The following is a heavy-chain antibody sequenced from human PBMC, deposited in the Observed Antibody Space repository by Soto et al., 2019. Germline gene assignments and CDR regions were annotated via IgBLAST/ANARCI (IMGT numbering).Heavy chain of an antibody. CDR1: GYTFTSYG. J-gene: IGHJ5*02. D-gene: IGHD3-22*01. V-gene: IGHV1-18*01. CDR2: ISAYNGNT. CDR3: ARDYYDSSSYSNWFDP. Sequence: QVQLVQSGAEVKKPGASVKVSCKASGYTFTSYGISWVRQAPGQGLEWMGWISAYNGNTNYAQKPQGRVTMTTATSTRTAYLELRSLRSDDTAVYYCARDYYDSSSYSNWFDPWGQGTLVTVSS.